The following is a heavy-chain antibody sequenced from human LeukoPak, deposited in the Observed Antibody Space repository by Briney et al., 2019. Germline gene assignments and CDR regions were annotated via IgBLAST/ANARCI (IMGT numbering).Heavy chain of an antibody. Sequence: ASVKVSCKTPGYIFTSYYIHWVRQAPGQGLEWMGLINPSGDRTNYAQRFQGRVTMTRDMSTSTVYMELSSLRSEDTAVYYCARGVHVRKYDSNENCFDPWGQGTLVTVSS. J-gene: IGHJ5*02. D-gene: IGHD3-22*01. V-gene: IGHV1-46*01. CDR1: GYIFTSYY. CDR2: INPSGDRT. CDR3: ARGVHVRKYDSNENCFDP.